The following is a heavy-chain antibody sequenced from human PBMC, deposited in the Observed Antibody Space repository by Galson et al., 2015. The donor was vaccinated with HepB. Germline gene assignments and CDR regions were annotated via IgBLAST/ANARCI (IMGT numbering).Heavy chain of an antibody. CDR2: IWYDGSHK. D-gene: IGHD2-8*02. Sequence: SLRLSCAASGFSLGSYGMQWVRQAPGKGLEWVAVIWYDGSHKYYADSVKGRFTISRDNSKSTLYLQMNSLRVEDTALYSCAREDKGGATGGTIDYWGQGTLVTVSS. V-gene: IGHV3-33*01. CDR3: AREDKGGATGGTIDY. CDR1: GFSLGSYG. J-gene: IGHJ4*02.